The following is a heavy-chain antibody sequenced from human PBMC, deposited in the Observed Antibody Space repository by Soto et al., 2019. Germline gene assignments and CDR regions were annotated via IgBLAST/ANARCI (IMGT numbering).Heavy chain of an antibody. D-gene: IGHD6-13*01. V-gene: IGHV4-34*01. CDR1: GGSFSGYY. Sequence: SETLSLTCAVYGGSFSGYYWSWVRQPPGKGLEWIGEINHSGSTNYNPSLKSRVTISVDTSKNQFSLKLSSVTAADTAVYYCARDPGAAAGRRHYYYYGMDVWGQGTTVTVSS. CDR2: INHSGST. J-gene: IGHJ6*02. CDR3: ARDPGAAAGRRHYYYYGMDV.